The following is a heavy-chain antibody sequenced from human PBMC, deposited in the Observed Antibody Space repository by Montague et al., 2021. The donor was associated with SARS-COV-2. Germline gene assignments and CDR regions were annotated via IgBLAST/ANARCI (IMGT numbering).Heavy chain of an antibody. V-gene: IGHV4-34*01. J-gene: IGHJ4*02. CDR3: VGAPNEYYFDY. Sequence: SETLSLTCDVYGGSFSRYFWSWIRQSPGRGPELIGHISPTGSTRXNPSLDSRVTISLDTSKSRLSLELTSVTVADTSIYFCVGAPNEYYFDYWGQGTPVSVSS. D-gene: IGHD3-16*01. CDR2: ISPTGST. CDR1: GGSFSRYF.